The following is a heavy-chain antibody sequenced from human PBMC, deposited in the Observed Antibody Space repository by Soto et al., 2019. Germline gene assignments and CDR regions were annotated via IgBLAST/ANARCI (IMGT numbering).Heavy chain of an antibody. CDR1: GFTFSSHA. CDR3: AIEVQFGALTQPDY. J-gene: IGHJ4*02. V-gene: IGHV3-23*04. CDR2: ISGSADST. D-gene: IGHD3-16*01. Sequence: EVQLVESGGGLVQPGGSLRLSCAASGFTFSSHAMSWVRQAPGKGLEWVSGISGSADSTYYAASVRGRFTLSRDNSKNTRYLHLHSLRAEDTGIYFGAIEVQFGALTQPDYWVQGTLVTVSS.